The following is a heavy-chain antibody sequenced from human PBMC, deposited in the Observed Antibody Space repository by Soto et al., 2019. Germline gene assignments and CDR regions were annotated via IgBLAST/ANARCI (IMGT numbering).Heavy chain of an antibody. CDR2: ISYDGSNK. Sequence: GGSLRLSCAASGFTFSSYAMHWVRQAPGKGLEWVAVISYDGSNKYYADSVKGRFTISRDSSKNTLYLQMNSLRAEDTAVYYCAKDPGYSGYDYFAYMDVWGKGTTVTVSS. V-gene: IGHV3-30-3*01. CDR1: GFTFSSYA. J-gene: IGHJ6*03. D-gene: IGHD5-12*01. CDR3: AKDPGYSGYDYFAYMDV.